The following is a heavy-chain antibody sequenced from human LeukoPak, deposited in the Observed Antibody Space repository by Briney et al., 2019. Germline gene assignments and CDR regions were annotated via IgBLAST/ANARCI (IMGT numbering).Heavy chain of an antibody. Sequence: GGSLRLSCAASGFTVSSNYMSWVRQAPGKGLEWVSVIYSGGSTYYADSVKGRFTISRDNSKNTLYLQMNSLRAEDTAVYYCARESSTSCLDYWGQGTLVTVSS. D-gene: IGHD2-2*01. V-gene: IGHV3-66*01. CDR1: GFTVSSNY. J-gene: IGHJ4*02. CDR2: IYSGGST. CDR3: ARESSTSCLDY.